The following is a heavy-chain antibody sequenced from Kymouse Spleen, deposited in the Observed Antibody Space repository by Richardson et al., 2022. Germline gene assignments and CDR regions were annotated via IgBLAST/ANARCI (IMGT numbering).Heavy chain of an antibody. CDR3: TSEWGGRVH. Sequence: EVQLVESGGGLVQPGGSLKLSCAASGFTFSGSAMHWVRQASGKGLEWVGRIRSKANSYATAYAASVKGRFTISRDDSKNTAYLQMNSLKTEDTAVYYCTSEWGGRVHWGQGTLVTVSS. V-gene: IGHV3-73*02. CDR1: GFTFSGSA. J-gene: IGHJ4*02. CDR2: IRSKANSYAT. D-gene: IGHD1-26*01,IGHD3-3*01.